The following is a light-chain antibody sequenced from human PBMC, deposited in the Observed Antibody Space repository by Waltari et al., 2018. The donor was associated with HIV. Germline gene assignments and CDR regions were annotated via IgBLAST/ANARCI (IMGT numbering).Light chain of an antibody. CDR2: EGS. CDR1: STDVGLYNL. CDR3: CSYAGSFVI. V-gene: IGLV2-23*01. J-gene: IGLJ2*01. Sequence: QSALTQPSSLSGSTVPSITISCPGRSTDVGLYNLLPWYQQHPGKAPQLMIYEGSKRPSGVSNRFSGSKSGNTASLTISGLQAEDEADYYCCSYAGSFVIFGGGTKLTVL.